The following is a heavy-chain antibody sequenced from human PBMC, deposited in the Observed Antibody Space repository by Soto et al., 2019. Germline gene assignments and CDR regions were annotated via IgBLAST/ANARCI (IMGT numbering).Heavy chain of an antibody. CDR2: IYYSGST. J-gene: IGHJ3*02. CDR1: GGSISSYY. V-gene: IGHV4-59*08. Sequence: SETLSLTCTVSGGSISSYYWSWIRQPPGKGLEWIGYIYYSGSTNYNPSLKSRVTISVDTSKNQFSLKLSSVTAADTAVYYCARLPSDYIWGCYRSHDAYDIWGQGTMVTVSS. D-gene: IGHD3-16*02. CDR3: ARLPSDYIWGCYRSHDAYDI.